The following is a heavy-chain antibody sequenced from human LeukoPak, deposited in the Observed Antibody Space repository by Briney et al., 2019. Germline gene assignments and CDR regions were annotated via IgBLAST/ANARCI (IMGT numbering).Heavy chain of an antibody. J-gene: IGHJ3*02. CDR2: IIPILGIA. V-gene: IGHV1-69*04. CDR3: ARDREAYSSSRVAFDI. D-gene: IGHD6-13*01. Sequence: ASVKVSCKASGGTFSSYAISWVRQAPGQGLEWMGRIIPILGIANYAQKFQGRVTITADKSTSTAYMELSSLRSEVTAVYYCARDREAYSSSRVAFDIWGQGTMVTVSS. CDR1: GGTFSSYA.